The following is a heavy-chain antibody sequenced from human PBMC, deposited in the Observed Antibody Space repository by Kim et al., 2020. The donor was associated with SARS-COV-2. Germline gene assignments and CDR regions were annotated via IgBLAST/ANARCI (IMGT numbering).Heavy chain of an antibody. CDR3: ARGSPVYCDILTGYYRDY. D-gene: IGHD3-9*01. CDR2: INPNGGST. J-gene: IGHJ4*02. Sequence: ASVKVSCKASGYTFTSYYMHWVRQAPGQGLEWMGIINPNGGSTSYAQKFQGRVTMTRDTSTSTVYMELSSLRSEDTAVYYCARGSPVYCDILTGYYRDYWGQGTPVTVSS. CDR1: GYTFTSYY. V-gene: IGHV1-46*01.